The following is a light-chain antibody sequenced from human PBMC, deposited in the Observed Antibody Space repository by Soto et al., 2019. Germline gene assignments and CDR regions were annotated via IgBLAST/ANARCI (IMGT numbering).Light chain of an antibody. Sequence: QSALTRPPSASGSPGQSVTISCTGTSSDVGGFNFVSWYQQHPGKVPKLLIYEVRKRPSGVPDRFFASKSGNTASLTVSGLQPEDEADYFCTSYAGTNNYVIFGGGTKLTVL. J-gene: IGLJ2*01. CDR1: SSDVGGFNF. CDR2: EVR. CDR3: TSYAGTNNYVI. V-gene: IGLV2-8*01.